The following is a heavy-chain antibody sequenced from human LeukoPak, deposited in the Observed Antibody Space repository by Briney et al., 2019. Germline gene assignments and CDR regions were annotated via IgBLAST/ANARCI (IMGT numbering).Heavy chain of an antibody. J-gene: IGHJ6*03. D-gene: IGHD1-1*01. CDR1: GGSISSSSYY. V-gene: IGHV4-39*01. CDR3: TKYRSYYYYYYMDV. CDR2: IYYSGST. Sequence: SETLSLTCTVSGGSISSSSYYWGWIRQPPGKGLEWIGSIYYSGSTYYNPSLKSRVTISVDTSKNQFSLKLSSVTAADTAVYYCTKYRSYYYYYYMDVWGKGTTVTISS.